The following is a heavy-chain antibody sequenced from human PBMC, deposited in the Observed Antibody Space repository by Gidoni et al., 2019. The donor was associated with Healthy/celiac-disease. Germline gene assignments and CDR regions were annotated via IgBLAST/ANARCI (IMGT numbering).Heavy chain of an antibody. V-gene: IGHV3-9*01. J-gene: IGHJ4*02. CDR3: ANAVDYESSGYAY. CDR1: GFTFDDYA. CDR2: ISWNSGSI. Sequence: EVQLVESGGGFVQPGRSLRLSCSASGFTFDDYAMPWVRPAPGKCMEWFSGISWNSGSIGYADSVKARFTISRDNAKNSLYLQMNSLRAEDTALYYCANAVDYESSGYAYWGQGTLVTVSS. D-gene: IGHD3-22*01.